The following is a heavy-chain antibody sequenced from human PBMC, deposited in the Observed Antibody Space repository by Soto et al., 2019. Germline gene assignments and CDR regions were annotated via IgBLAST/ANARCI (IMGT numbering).Heavy chain of an antibody. CDR1: GFTFSNAW. CDR3: TTQVGATPFYYYYYGMDV. V-gene: IGHV3-15*07. D-gene: IGHD1-26*01. CDR2: TKSKTDGGTT. J-gene: IGHJ6*02. Sequence: PGGSLRLSCAASGFTFSNAWMNWVRQAPGKGLEWVGRTKSKTDGGTTDYAAPVKGRFTISRDDSKNTLYLQMNSLKTEDTAVYYCTTQVGATPFYYYYYGMDVWGQGTTVTVSS.